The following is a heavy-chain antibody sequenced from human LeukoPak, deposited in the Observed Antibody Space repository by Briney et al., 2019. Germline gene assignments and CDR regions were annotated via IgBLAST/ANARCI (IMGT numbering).Heavy chain of an antibody. V-gene: IGHV3-33*01. CDR1: GFTFSSYG. D-gene: IGHD7-27*01. J-gene: IGHJ4*02. CDR2: IWYDGSNK. Sequence: GRSLRLSCAASGFTFSSYGMHWVRQAPGKGLEWVAVIWYDGSNKYYADSVKGRFTISRDNSKNTLHLQMNSLRAEDTAVYYCARDLGYFDYWGQGTLVTVSS. CDR3: ARDLGYFDY.